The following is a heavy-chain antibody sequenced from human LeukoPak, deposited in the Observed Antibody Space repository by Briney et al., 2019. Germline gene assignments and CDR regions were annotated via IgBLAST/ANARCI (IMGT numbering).Heavy chain of an antibody. CDR3: ARSPLYSGHIFDY. Sequence: GGSLRLSCAASGFTFSDHYMDWVRQAAGKGLEWVGRIRNKANSYTTEYAASVKGRFTISRDDSKNSLYLQMNSLRAEDTAVYYCARSPLYSGHIFDYWGQGTLVTVSS. CDR2: IRNKANSYTT. J-gene: IGHJ4*02. V-gene: IGHV3-72*01. CDR1: GFTFSDHY. D-gene: IGHD4-11*01.